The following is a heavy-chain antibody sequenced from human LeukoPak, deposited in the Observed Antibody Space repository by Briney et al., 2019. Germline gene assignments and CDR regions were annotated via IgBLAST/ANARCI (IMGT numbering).Heavy chain of an antibody. J-gene: IGHJ3*02. Sequence: SETLSLTCAVSGGSISSSNWWSWVRQPPGKGLEWIGEIYHSGSTNYNPSLKSRVTISVDKPKNQFSLKLSSVTAADTAVYYCASGYCSGGSCYDDNWGQGTMVTVSS. D-gene: IGHD2-15*01. V-gene: IGHV4-4*02. CDR2: IYHSGST. CDR1: GGSISSSNW. CDR3: ASGYCSGGSCYDDN.